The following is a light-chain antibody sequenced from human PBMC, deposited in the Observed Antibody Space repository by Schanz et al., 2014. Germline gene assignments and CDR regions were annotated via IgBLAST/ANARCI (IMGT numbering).Light chain of an antibody. CDR1: SSDVGGYNY. CDR3: SSYTSTSAPGV. CDR2: DVN. Sequence: QSALTQPRSVSGSPGQSVTISCTGTSSDVGGYNYVSWYQQHPDKAPKLIIYDVNNRPSGVSNRFSGSKSGSTASLTVSGLQAEDEAYYYCSSYTSTSAPGVFGGGTKLTVL. J-gene: IGLJ3*02. V-gene: IGLV2-14*03.